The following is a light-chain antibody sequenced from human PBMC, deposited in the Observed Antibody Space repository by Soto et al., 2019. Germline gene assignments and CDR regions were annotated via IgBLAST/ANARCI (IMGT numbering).Light chain of an antibody. CDR3: QQYHNWPVT. J-gene: IGKJ4*01. V-gene: IGKV3-15*01. CDR2: GAT. CDR1: QSVSTR. Sequence: EIVMTQSPATLSVSPGERVTLSCRASQSVSTRLAWYQHKPGQSPRLLISGATTGATGIPPRFSASGSGTDFTLTVNSLQSEDIAVSYCQQYHNWPVTFGGGTKVDIK.